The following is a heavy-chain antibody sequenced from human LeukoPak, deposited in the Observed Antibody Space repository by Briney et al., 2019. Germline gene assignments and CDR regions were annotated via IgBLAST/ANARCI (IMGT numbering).Heavy chain of an antibody. CDR1: GFTFSSYA. CDR2: ISASGANT. D-gene: IGHD4-17*01. Sequence: PGGSLRLSCVASGFTFSSYAMTWVRQAPGKGLEWVSGISASGANTYYADSVKGRFTISRDNSKNTLYLQMNSLRAEDTAVYYCAKKFRGTTVISGDYFDYWGQGTLVTVSS. V-gene: IGHV3-23*01. J-gene: IGHJ4*02. CDR3: AKKFRGTTVISGDYFDY.